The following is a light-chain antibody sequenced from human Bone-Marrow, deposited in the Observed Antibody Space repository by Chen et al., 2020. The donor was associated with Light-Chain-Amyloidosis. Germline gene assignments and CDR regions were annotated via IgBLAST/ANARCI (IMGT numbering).Light chain of an antibody. CDR2: RDT. V-gene: IGLV3-25*03. CDR1: DLPTKY. Sequence: SYELTQPPSVSVSPGQTAMITCSGDDLPTKYAYWYQQKPGQAPVLVIHRDTERPSGISERFSGSSSGTTATLTISGVQAEDEADYHCQSADSSGTYEVIFGGGTNLTVL. J-gene: IGLJ2*01. CDR3: QSADSSGTYEVI.